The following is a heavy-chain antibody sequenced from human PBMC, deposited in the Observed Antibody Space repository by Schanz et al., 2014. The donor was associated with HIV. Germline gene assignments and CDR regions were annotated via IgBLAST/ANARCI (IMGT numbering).Heavy chain of an antibody. D-gene: IGHD2-2*01. V-gene: IGHV3-53*01. J-gene: IGHJ4*02. CDR1: GLSVRLNY. Sequence: EVQLVESGGGLIQPGGSLRLSCTSPGLSVRLNYINWVRQAPGKGLEWVSVMNAGGDTFYAASVKGRFTISRDNSKNTVYLQINSLSLDDTAIYYCARGLPGLDYWDQGTLVVVSS. CDR3: ARGLPGLDY. CDR2: MNAGGDT.